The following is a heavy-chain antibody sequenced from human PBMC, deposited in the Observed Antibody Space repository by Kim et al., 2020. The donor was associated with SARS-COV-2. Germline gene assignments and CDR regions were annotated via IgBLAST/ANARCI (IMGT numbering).Heavy chain of an antibody. CDR1: GYTFTSYG. J-gene: IGHJ6*02. CDR2: ISAYNGNT. D-gene: IGHD3-3*01. CDR3: ARDPSIFLEWLPLPMDV. Sequence: ASVKVSCKASGYTFTSYGISWVRQAPGQGLEWMGWISAYNGNTNYAQKLQGRVTMTTDTSTSTAYMELRSLRYDDTAVYYCARDPSIFLEWLPLPMDVWGQGTTVTVSS. V-gene: IGHV1-18*01.